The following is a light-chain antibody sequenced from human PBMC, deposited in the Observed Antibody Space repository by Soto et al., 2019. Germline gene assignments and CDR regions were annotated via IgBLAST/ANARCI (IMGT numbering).Light chain of an antibody. V-gene: IGKV3-20*01. Sequence: ETVLTHSPGTLSLSPGERATLSCRAIQSVSSNFLAWYQQKPGQTPRLLFYGASSRATGIPDRFSGSGSGTDFTLTISRMEPEDFAVYYCQQYSTSPWTFGQGTKLDIK. CDR3: QQYSTSPWT. J-gene: IGKJ1*01. CDR2: GAS. CDR1: QSVSSNF.